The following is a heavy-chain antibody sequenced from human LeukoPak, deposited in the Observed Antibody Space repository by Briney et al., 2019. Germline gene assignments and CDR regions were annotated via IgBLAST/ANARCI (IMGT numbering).Heavy chain of an antibody. CDR1: GFTFSSYA. CDR2: ISGSGGST. J-gene: IGHJ4*02. CDR3: AKDPGGEPPPYEIDY. D-gene: IGHD3-16*01. Sequence: PGGSLRLSCAASGFTFSSYAMSWVRQAPGKGLDWVSAISGSGGSTYYADSVKGRFTISRDNSKNTLYLQMNSLRAEDTAVYYCAKDPGGEPPPYEIDYWGQGTLVTVSS. V-gene: IGHV3-23*01.